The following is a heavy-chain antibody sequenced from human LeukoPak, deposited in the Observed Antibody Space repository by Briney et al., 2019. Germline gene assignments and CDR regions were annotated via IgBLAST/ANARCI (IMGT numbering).Heavy chain of an antibody. Sequence: SETLSLTCTVSGGSISSYYWSWIRQPPGKGLEWIGYIYYSGSTYYNPSLKSRVTISVDTSKNQFSLKLSSVTAADTAVYYCARGRSAQIWGQGTLVTVSS. J-gene: IGHJ4*02. CDR3: ARGRSAQI. CDR1: GGSISSYY. V-gene: IGHV4-59*12. CDR2: IYYSGST.